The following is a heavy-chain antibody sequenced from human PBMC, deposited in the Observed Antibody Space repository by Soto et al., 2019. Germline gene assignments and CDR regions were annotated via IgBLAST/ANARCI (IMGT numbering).Heavy chain of an antibody. CDR3: ATLAYRNDFWSGYQIDY. D-gene: IGHD3-3*01. J-gene: IGHJ4*02. CDR2: FDPEDGET. CDR1: GYTLTELS. V-gene: IGHV1-24*01. Sequence: GASVKVSCKVSGYTLTELSMHWVRQAPGKGLEWMGGFDPEDGETIYAQKFQGRVTMTEDTSTDTAYMELSSLRSEDTAVYYCATLAYRNDFWSGYQIDYWGQGTLVTVSS.